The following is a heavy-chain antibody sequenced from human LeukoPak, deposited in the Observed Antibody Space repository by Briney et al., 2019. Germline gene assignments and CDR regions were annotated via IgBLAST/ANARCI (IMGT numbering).Heavy chain of an antibody. CDR1: GFTLSDHY. CDR2: ISSRGSAI. D-gene: IGHD1-7*01. J-gene: IGHJ4*02. Sequence: KPGGSLRLSCAASGFTLSDHYMNWIRQAPGNGLEWISYISSRGSAIYYADSVKGRFTISRDNAKNSLYLQMNSLRVEDTAVYYCARDLKLGTSYEFDYWGQGTLVTVSS. V-gene: IGHV3-11*04. CDR3: ARDLKLGTSYEFDY.